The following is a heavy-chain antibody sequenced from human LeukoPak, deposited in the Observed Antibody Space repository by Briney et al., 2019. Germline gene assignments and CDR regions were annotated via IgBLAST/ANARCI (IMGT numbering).Heavy chain of an antibody. J-gene: IGHJ4*02. CDR3: ARLTTMTTIGGPFDY. CDR1: GFTFSSYE. CDR2: ITSSGNTI. Sequence: GGSLRHSFAASGFTFSSYEMNWVRQAPGKGLEWVSYITSSGNTIYYADSVKGRFTISRDNAKNSLYLQMNSLRAEDTAVYYCARLTTMTTIGGPFDYWGQGTLVTVSS. D-gene: IGHD4-17*01. V-gene: IGHV3-48*03.